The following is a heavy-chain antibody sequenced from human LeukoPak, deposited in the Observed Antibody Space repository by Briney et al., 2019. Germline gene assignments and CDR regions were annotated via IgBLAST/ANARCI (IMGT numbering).Heavy chain of an antibody. Sequence: GGSLRPSCAASELTFSTYTRKCVRQAPGKGLERVSYISSSSSTIYYADSVKGRFTISRDNAKNSLFLQMNSLRAEDTAVYYCARGRLVRPPGYDYWGQGTLVTVSS. D-gene: IGHD3-9*01. J-gene: IGHJ4*02. CDR2: ISSSSSTI. CDR3: ARGRLVRPPGYDY. CDR1: ELTFSTYT. V-gene: IGHV3-48*01.